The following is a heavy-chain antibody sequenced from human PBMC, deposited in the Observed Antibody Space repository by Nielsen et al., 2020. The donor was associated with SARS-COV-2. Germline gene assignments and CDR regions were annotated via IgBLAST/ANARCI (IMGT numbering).Heavy chain of an antibody. CDR2: ISYDGSNK. Sequence: WIRQPPGKGLEWVAVISYDGSNKYYADSVKGRFTISRDNSKNTLYLQMNSLRAEDTAVYYCANLMIGSGSYYTPYGMDVWGQGTTVTVSS. V-gene: IGHV3-30*18. CDR3: ANLMIGSGSYYTPYGMDV. D-gene: IGHD3-10*01. J-gene: IGHJ6*02.